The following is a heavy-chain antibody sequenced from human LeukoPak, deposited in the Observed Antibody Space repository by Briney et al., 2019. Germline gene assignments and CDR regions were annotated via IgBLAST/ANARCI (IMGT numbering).Heavy chain of an antibody. J-gene: IGHJ4*02. Sequence: SETLSLTCTVSGGSISSSSYYWGWIRQPPGKGLEWIGSIYYSGSTYYNPSLKSRVTISVDTSKNQFSLKLSSVTAADTAVYYCARVRDGYNLGYFDYWGQGTLVTVSS. CDR3: ARVRDGYNLGYFDY. V-gene: IGHV4-39*07. CDR1: GGSISSSSYY. CDR2: IYYSGST. D-gene: IGHD5-24*01.